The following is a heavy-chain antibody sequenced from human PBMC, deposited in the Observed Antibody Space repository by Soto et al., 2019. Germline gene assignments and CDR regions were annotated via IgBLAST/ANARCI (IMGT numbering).Heavy chain of an antibody. V-gene: IGHV4-31*03. CDR3: ARVGGINWFDP. J-gene: IGHJ5*02. CDR2: IYYSGST. Sequence: QVQLQESGPGLVKPSQTLSLTCTVSGGSISSGGYYWSWIRQHPGKGLEWIGYIYYSGSTYYNPSIKXRXTXPXXTSKNQFSLKLSSVTAADTAVYYCARVGGINWFDPWGQGTLVTVSS. CDR1: GGSISSGGYY. D-gene: IGHD1-20*01.